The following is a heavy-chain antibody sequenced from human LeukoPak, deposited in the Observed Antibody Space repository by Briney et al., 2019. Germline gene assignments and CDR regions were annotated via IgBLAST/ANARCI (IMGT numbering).Heavy chain of an antibody. J-gene: IGHJ6*02. CDR2: IYYSGST. V-gene: IGHV4-39*01. CDR1: GGSISSSTYY. Sequence: SETLSLTCTVSGGSISSSTYYWGWIRQPPGKGLEWIGSIYYSGSTYNNPSLKSRVTIFVDTSRNQFSLNLSSVTAADTAVYYCARGIAAAGTTYYYYGMDVWGQGTTVTVSS. D-gene: IGHD6-13*01. CDR3: ARGIAAAGTTYYYYGMDV.